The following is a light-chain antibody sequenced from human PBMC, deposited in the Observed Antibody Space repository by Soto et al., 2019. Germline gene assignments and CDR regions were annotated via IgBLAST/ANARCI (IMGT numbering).Light chain of an antibody. Sequence: DIQMTQSPSTLSASVGDRVTITCRSSQSISHWLAWYQQRPGKAPALLIYAASTLQSGVPSRFSGSGSGTEFTLTISNLQPDDFATFYCKQYNTYSATFGGGTKVDIK. J-gene: IGKJ4*01. CDR1: QSISHW. V-gene: IGKV1-5*01. CDR3: KQYNTYSAT. CDR2: AAS.